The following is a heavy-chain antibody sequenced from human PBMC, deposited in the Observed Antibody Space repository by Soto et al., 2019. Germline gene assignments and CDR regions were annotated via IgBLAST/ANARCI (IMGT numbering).Heavy chain of an antibody. J-gene: IGHJ5*02. D-gene: IGHD2-15*01. CDR3: ARGRVVVAATRPIKRGWFDP. V-gene: IGHV4-34*01. CDR2: INHSGST. Sequence: QVQLQQWGAGLLKPSETLSLTCAVYGGSFSGYYWSWIRQPPGKGLAWIGEINHSGSTNYNPSLKSRVTISVDTSKNQFSLKLSSVTAADTAVYYCARGRVVVAATRPIKRGWFDPWGQGTLVTVSS. CDR1: GGSFSGYY.